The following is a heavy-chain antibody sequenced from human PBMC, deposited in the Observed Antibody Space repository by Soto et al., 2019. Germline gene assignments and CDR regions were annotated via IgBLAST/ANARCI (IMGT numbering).Heavy chain of an antibody. V-gene: IGHV1-18*01. CDR2: ISAYNGNT. J-gene: IGHJ6*03. CDR1: GYTFTSYG. D-gene: IGHD3-10*01. CDR3: ARDEAGWFGENYMDV. Sequence: GASVKVSCKASGYTFTSYGISWVRQAPGQGLEWMGWISAYNGNTNYAQKLQGRVTMTTDTSTSTAYMELRSLRSDDTAVYYCARDEAGWFGENYMDVWGKGTTVNVAS.